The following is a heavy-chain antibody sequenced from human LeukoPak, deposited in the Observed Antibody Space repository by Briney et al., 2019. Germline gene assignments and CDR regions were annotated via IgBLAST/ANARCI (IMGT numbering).Heavy chain of an antibody. CDR2: ISPGSTTI. V-gene: IGHV3-48*01. Sequence: PGGFLRLSCEASGFTLRTYRMNWVRQAPGKGLEWVSYISPGSTTIYYAESAKGRFTISRDNAKNSLYLQMNSLRAEDTAVYYCARGVDYWGQGTLVTVSS. D-gene: IGHD1-26*01. CDR3: ARGVDY. J-gene: IGHJ4*02. CDR1: GFTLRTYR.